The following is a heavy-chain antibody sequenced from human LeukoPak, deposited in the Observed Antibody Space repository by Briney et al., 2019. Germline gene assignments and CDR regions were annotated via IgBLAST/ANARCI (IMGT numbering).Heavy chain of an antibody. CDR3: ARDLTGQFDY. D-gene: IGHD3-9*01. CDR2: ISSSSSYI. V-gene: IGHV3-21*01. J-gene: IGHJ4*02. Sequence: GGPLRLSCAASGFTLSNHWMNWVRQAPGKGLEWVSSISSSSSYIYYADSVKGRFTISRDNAKNSLYLQMNSLRAEDTAVYYCARDLTGQFDYWGQGTLVTVSS. CDR1: GFTLSNHW.